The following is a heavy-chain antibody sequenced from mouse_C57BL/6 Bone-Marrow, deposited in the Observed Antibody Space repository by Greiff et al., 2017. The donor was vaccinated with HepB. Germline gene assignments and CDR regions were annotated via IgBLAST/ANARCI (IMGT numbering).Heavy chain of an antibody. Sequence: EVKLVESGGGLVQPGGSLKLSCAASGFTFSYYYMYWVRQTPEKRLEWVAYISNGGGSTYYPDTVKGRFTISRDNAKNTLYLQMSRLKSEDTAMYYCARLGVLPFDYWGQGTTLTVSS. J-gene: IGHJ2*01. CDR3: ARLGVLPFDY. D-gene: IGHD5-1*01. V-gene: IGHV5-12*01. CDR2: ISNGGGST. CDR1: GFTFSYYY.